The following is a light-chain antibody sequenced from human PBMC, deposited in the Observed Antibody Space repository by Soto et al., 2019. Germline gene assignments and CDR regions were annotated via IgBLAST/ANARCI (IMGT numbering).Light chain of an antibody. CDR3: TSYTPIVTLGSV. CDR1: SSDIGGYNS. J-gene: IGLJ1*01. CDR2: EVT. V-gene: IGLV2-14*01. Sequence: QSVLTQPASVSWSPGQSITISCTGTSSDIGGYNSVSWYQQHPGRAPRLIIYEVTNRPSGVSNRFSASKSGNTASLTISGLQAEDEADYYCTSYTPIVTLGSVFGTGTKVTVL.